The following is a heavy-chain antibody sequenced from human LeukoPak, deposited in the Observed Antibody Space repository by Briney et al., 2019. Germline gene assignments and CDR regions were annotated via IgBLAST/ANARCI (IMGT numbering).Heavy chain of an antibody. CDR3: ARRLTQYDCFDP. CDR2: TYYRSKWYN. V-gene: IGHV6-1*01. D-gene: IGHD2-2*01. CDR1: GDSVSSNSAA. Sequence: SQTLSLTCAISGDSVSSNSAAWNWIRRSPWRGLEWLGRTYYRSKWYNDYAVSVRGRITVNPDTSKNQFSLHLNSVTPEDTAVYYCARRLTQYDCFDPWGQGILVTVSS. J-gene: IGHJ5*02.